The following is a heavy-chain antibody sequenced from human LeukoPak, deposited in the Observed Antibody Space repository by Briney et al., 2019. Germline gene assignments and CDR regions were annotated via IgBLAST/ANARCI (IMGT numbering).Heavy chain of an antibody. J-gene: IGHJ4*02. CDR3: AREGGGSYGVL. D-gene: IGHD1-26*01. CDR1: GFTFSSYA. V-gene: IGHV3-23*01. CDR2: IRGSGVDT. Sequence: GGSLRLSCAASGFTFSSYAMSWVRQAPGKGLEWVSAIRGSGVDTYYADSVKGRFTISRDNSKNTLYLQMDSLRVGDTTVYYCAREGGGSYGVLWGQGSLVTVSS.